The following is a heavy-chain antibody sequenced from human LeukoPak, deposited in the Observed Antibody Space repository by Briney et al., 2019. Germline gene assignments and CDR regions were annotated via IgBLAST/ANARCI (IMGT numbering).Heavy chain of an antibody. J-gene: IGHJ6*03. CDR1: GGSISGSSYY. Sequence: SETLSLTCTVSGGSISGSSYYWGWIRQPPGKGLEWIASIYYSGSTYYNPSLKSRVTISVDTSKNQFSLDLTSVTAADTAVYYCARIVVSAYYSDSYHYMDVWGKGTTVTVSS. D-gene: IGHD3-22*01. V-gene: IGHV4-39*01. CDR3: ARIVVSAYYSDSYHYMDV. CDR2: IYYSGST.